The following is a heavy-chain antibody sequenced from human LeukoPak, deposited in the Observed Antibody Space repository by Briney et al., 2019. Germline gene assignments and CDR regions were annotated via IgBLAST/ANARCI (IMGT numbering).Heavy chain of an antibody. V-gene: IGHV4-59*08. CDR1: GASISSYY. Sequence: KPSETLSLTRTVSGASISSYYWSWIRQPPGKGLEWIGYIYYSGSTNYNPSLKSRVTISVDTSKNQFSLKLSSVTAADTAVYYCARLIAAAWFDPWGQGTLVTVSS. CDR2: IYYSGST. CDR3: ARLIAAAWFDP. J-gene: IGHJ5*02. D-gene: IGHD6-13*01.